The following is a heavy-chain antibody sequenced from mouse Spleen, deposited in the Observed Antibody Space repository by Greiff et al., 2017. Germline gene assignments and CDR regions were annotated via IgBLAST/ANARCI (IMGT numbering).Heavy chain of an antibody. CDR1: GFSLTSYG. CDR2: IWGDGST. J-gene: IGHJ4*01. D-gene: IGHD2-4*01. CDR3: AREMITYYAMDY. Sequence: VQGVESGPGLVAPSQSLSITCTVSGFSLTSYGVDWVRQPPGKGLEWLGMIWGDGSTDYNSALKSRLSISKDNSKSQVFLKMNSLQTDDTARYYCAREMITYYAMDYWGQGTSVTVSS. V-gene: IGHV2-6-7*01.